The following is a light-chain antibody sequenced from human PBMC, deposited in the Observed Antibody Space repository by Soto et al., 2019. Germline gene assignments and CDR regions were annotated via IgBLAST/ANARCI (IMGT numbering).Light chain of an antibody. Sequence: DIHITKSPATLSVHVGDRVSIPCRASQSIGSWLAWYQQKPGKAPKLLIYAASSLQSGVPSRFSGSGSGTDFTLTISSLQPEDFATCDRPHAYSLPRITFGQGTRLDI. J-gene: IGKJ5*01. V-gene: IGKV1-12*01. CDR1: QSIGSW. CDR2: AAS. CDR3: PHAYSLPRIT.